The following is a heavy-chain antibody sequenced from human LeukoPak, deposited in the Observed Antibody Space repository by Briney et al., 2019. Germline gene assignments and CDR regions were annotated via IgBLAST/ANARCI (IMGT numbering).Heavy chain of an antibody. CDR2: ISSSGTT. CDR1: VGSISSSF. J-gene: IGHJ4*02. D-gene: IGHD3-10*01. Sequence: PSPMLSPSSSFAVGSISSSFWCWRRPPRRERLGLSGYISSSGTTTYTPSLKGRVTISIDTSKNPLYLKLSSLTAADTAMYFCARARGGFGSGRSPYYFDHWGQGSLVTVSS. V-gene: IGHV4-59*13. CDR3: ARARGGFGSGRSPYYFDH.